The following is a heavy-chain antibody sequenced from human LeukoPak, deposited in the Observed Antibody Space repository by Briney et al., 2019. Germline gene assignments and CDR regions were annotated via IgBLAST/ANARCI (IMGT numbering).Heavy chain of an antibody. CDR2: ISISSSYN. V-gene: IGHV3-21*01. J-gene: IGHJ1*01. D-gene: IGHD6-19*01. CDR3: ARNRYGYGSGGYSPEHFHH. CDR1: GFTLRNYG. Sequence: PGGSLRLSCGASGFTLRNYGIEWVRQAPGKGLEWVASISISSSYNFYADFLKGGFTISRDNAKNSLYLQWNSLRADDTAVYFCARNRYGYGSGGYSPEHFHHWGQGTLVTVSA.